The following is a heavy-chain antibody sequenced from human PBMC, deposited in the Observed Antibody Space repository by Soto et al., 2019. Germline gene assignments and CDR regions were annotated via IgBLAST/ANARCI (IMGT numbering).Heavy chain of an antibody. Sequence: SETRSLTCTVSGGSISSGGYYWSWIRQHPGKGLEWIGYIYYSGSTYYNPSLKSRVTISVDTSKNQFSLKLSSVTAADTAVYYCARVNYGDYVQDYWGQGTLVTVSS. CDR1: GGSISSGGYY. D-gene: IGHD4-17*01. CDR2: IYYSGST. J-gene: IGHJ4*02. V-gene: IGHV4-31*03. CDR3: ARVNYGDYVQDY.